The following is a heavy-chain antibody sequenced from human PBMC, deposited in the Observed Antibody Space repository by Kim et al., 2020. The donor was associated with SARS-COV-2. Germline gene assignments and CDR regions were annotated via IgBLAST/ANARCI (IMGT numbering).Heavy chain of an antibody. CDR2: ISGSGGST. Sequence: GGSLRLSCAASGFTFSSYAMSWVRQAPGKGLEWVSAISGSGGSTYYADSVKGRFTISRDNSKNTLYLQMNSLRAEDTAVYYCAKDLADYGDYELSDWGQGTLVTVSS. J-gene: IGHJ4*02. V-gene: IGHV3-23*01. CDR1: GFTFSSYA. CDR3: AKDLADYGDYELSD. D-gene: IGHD4-17*01.